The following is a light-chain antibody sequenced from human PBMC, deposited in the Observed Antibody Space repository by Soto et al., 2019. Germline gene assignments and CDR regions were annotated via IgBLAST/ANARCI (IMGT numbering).Light chain of an antibody. CDR3: QHTNTFPLT. J-gene: IGKJ4*01. V-gene: IGKV1-12*01. CDR2: AAS. Sequence: DIQMTQSPSSVAASAGDRVTITCRASQGINIWLAWYQQKPGKAPKLLIYAASSLQRGVPSRFSGSGSGADFTLTINSLQPEDFATYYCQHTNTFPLTFGGGTKVEIK. CDR1: QGINIW.